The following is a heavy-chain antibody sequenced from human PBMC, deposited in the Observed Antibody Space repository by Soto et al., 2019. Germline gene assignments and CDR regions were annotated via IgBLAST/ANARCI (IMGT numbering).Heavy chain of an antibody. CDR1: GYTFTAYH. CDR3: ARNMDYYYGRGSGNGHGV. J-gene: IGHJ6*02. D-gene: IGHD3-10*02. V-gene: IGHV1-2*02. Sequence: QVRLVQSGAEVKEPGDSVRVSCEASGYTFTAYHIHWVRQAPGQGLEWMGWINPKIGDTCYAQDSQGRVSMTSDMSISTVYMELSRLTSDDTAIYYCARNMDYYYGRGSGNGHGVWGQGTTVTVFS. CDR2: INPKIGDT.